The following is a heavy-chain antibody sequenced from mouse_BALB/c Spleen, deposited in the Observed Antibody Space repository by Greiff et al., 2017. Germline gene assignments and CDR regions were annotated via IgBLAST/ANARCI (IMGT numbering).Heavy chain of an antibody. J-gene: IGHJ4*01. V-gene: IGHV1-20*02. Sequence: EVKLMESGPELVKPGASVKISCKASGYSFTGYFMNWVMQSHGKSLEWIGRINPYNGDTFYNQKFKGKATLTVDKSSSTAHMELRSLASEDSAVYYCARWSNYYAMDYWGQGTSVTVSS. CDR1: GYSFTGYF. CDR2: INPYNGDT. CDR3: ARWSNYYAMDY.